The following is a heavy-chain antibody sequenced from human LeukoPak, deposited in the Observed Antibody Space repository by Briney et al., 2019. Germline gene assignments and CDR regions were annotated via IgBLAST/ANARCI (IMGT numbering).Heavy chain of an antibody. CDR1: GFTVSNAW. D-gene: IGHD6-13*01. CDR3: ARDAAIAADFDY. J-gene: IGHJ4*02. CDR2: LSYDGSNK. Sequence: PGGSLRLSCAASGFTVSNAWMSWVRQAPGKGLEWVAVLSYDGSNKYYADSVKGRFTISRDNAKNSLYLQMNSLRAEDTAVYYCARDAAIAADFDYWGQGTLVIVSS. V-gene: IGHV3-30-3*01.